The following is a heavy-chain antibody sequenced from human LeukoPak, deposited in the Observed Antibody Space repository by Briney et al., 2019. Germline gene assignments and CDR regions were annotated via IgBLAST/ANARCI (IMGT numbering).Heavy chain of an antibody. CDR2: WIGYNGNT. V-gene: IGHV1-18*01. J-gene: IGHJ4*02. Sequence: ASVNLSFNASVYTFTSYGISWVRHGPGQGPEWVVWWIGYNGNTNYSQKLQARVTMTTDTSTSTAYMVLRSLRSDDTAVYYCARDLKMGYSSGRYSWGTGSSNDYWGQGTMVTVSS. CDR3: ARDLKMGYSSGRYSWGTGSSNDY. CDR1: VYTFTSYG. D-gene: IGHD6-19*01.